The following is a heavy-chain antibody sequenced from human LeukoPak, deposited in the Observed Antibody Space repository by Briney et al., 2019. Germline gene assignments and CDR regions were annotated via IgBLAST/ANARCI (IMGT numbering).Heavy chain of an antibody. CDR3: AKVLGYYDSSGYYQEGGFDY. V-gene: IGHV3-43*02. J-gene: IGHJ4*02. D-gene: IGHD3-22*01. CDR1: GLTFDDYA. CDR2: ISGDGAST. Sequence: PGESLWLSCATSGLTFDDYAMHWVRQAPGKGLEWVSLISGDGASTYHADSVKSRFTISRDNSKNYLYRQMNSLRTEDTALYYCAKVLGYYDSSGYYQEGGFDYWGQGTLVTVSS.